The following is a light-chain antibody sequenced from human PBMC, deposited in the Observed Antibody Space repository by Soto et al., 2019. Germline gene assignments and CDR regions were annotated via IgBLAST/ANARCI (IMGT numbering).Light chain of an antibody. CDR2: DAS. J-gene: IGKJ1*01. Sequence: EIVMTQSPVTLSVSPGERATLSCRASQSVRSNLAWYQQKPGQAPRLLMYDASTRATGIPARLSGSGSGTEFTLTISSLQSEDFAVYYCQQYNYWPPWTFGQGTKVDIK. V-gene: IGKV3-15*01. CDR3: QQYNYWPPWT. CDR1: QSVRSN.